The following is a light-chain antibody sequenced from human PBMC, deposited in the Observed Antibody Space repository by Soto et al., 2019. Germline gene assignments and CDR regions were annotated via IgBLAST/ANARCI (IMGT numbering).Light chain of an antibody. CDR1: QGISRW. CDR3: QQANSFPPTT. CDR2: AAS. J-gene: IGKJ5*01. Sequence: DIQMTQSPSSVSASVGDRVTITCRASQGISRWLAWYQQKPGKAPKLLIYAASSLQSGVPSRFSGSGSGTDFTLTISSLQLEDFATYYCQQANSFPPTTFGQGTRLDFK. V-gene: IGKV1D-12*01.